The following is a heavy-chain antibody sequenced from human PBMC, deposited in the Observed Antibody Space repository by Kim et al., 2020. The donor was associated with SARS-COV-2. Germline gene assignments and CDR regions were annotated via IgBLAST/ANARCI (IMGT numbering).Heavy chain of an antibody. Sequence: DSVKGRFTISRDNSKNTLYLQMNSLRAEDTAVYYCAKGPLNGYGKYFDYWGQGTLVTVSS. V-gene: IGHV3-23*01. CDR3: AKGPLNGYGKYFDY. J-gene: IGHJ4*02. D-gene: IGHD5-12*01.